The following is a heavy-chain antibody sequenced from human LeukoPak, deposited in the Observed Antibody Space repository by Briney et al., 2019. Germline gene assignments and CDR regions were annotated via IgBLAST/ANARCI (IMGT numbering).Heavy chain of an antibody. Sequence: GGSLRLSCAVSGFTFSDYYMSWVRQAPGKGLEWVSIIYSGGTTYYADSVKGRFTISRDNSKNMLYLQMNSLRAEDTAVYYCGAGIVATIGIDYLGQGTLVTVSS. V-gene: IGHV3-53*01. CDR2: IYSGGTT. CDR3: GAGIVATIGIDY. D-gene: IGHD5-12*01. J-gene: IGHJ4*02. CDR1: GFTFSDYY.